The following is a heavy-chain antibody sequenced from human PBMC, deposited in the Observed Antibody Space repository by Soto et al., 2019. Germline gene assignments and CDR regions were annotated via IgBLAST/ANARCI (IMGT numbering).Heavy chain of an antibody. CDR3: ARDHCSSTSCYPPYYYYGMDV. V-gene: IGHV1-69*06. J-gene: IGHJ6*02. CDR2: IIPIFGTA. Sequence: SVKVSCKASGGTFSSDAISWVRQAPGEGLEWMGGIIPIFGTANYAQKFQGRVTITADKSTSTAYMELSSLRSEDTAVYYCARDHCSSTSCYPPYYYYGMDVWGQGTTVTV. CDR1: GGTFSSDA. D-gene: IGHD2-2*01.